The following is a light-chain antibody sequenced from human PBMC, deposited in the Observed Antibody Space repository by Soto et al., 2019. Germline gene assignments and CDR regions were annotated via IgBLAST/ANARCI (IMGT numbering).Light chain of an antibody. CDR1: QSISSW. V-gene: IGKV1-5*01. J-gene: IGKJ4*02. CDR2: DAS. CDR3: QQYNSYWT. Sequence: DIQMTQSPSTLSASVGDRVTITCRASQSISSWLAWYQQKPGKAPKLLIYDASSLESGVPSRFSGSGSGTEFTLTISSLQPDDFATYYCQQYNSYWTLGGGTKVDIK.